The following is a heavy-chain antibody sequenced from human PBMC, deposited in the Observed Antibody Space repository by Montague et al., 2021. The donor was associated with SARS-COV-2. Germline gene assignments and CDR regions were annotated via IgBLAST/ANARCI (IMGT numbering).Heavy chain of an antibody. CDR2: ISDSGGST. Sequence: SLRLSCAASGFTFSSYGMTWVRQAPGKGLEWVSTISDSGGSTYYADSVKGRFTISRDSSKNTLYLQMNSLRAEDTAVCYCANRGVRYFDAQGVWYYFDYWGQGTLVTVSS. J-gene: IGHJ4*02. CDR1: GFTFSSYG. CDR3: ANRGVRYFDAQGVWYYFDY. V-gene: IGHV3-23*01. D-gene: IGHD3-9*01.